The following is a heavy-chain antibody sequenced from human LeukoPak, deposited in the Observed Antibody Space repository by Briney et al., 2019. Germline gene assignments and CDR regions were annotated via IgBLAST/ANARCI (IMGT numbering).Heavy chain of an antibody. D-gene: IGHD2-15*01. CDR2: IYYSGST. J-gene: IGHJ6*02. V-gene: IGHV4-61*05. CDR1: GGSISSSNYY. CDR3: ARGGGGTLYYYYGMDV. Sequence: SETLSLTCTVSGGSISSSNYYWGWIRQPPGKGLEWIGYIYYSGSTNYNPSLKSRVTISVDTSKNQFSLKLSSVTAADTAVYYCARGGGGTLYYYYGMDVWGQGTTVTVSS.